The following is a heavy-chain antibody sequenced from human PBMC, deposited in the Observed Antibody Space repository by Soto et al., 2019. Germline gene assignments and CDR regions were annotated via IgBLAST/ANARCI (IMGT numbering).Heavy chain of an antibody. J-gene: IGHJ6*03. V-gene: IGHV1-18*01. D-gene: IGHD6-19*01. CDR1: GYTFTSYG. CDR3: ARVGYSSGWSGYYYYYYMDV. Sequence: ASVKVSCKASGYTFTSYGISWVRQAPGQGLEWMGWISAYNGNTNYAQKLQGRVTMTTDTSTSTAYMELRSLRSDDTAVYYCARVGYSSGWSGYYYYYYMDVWGKGTTVTVSS. CDR2: ISAYNGNT.